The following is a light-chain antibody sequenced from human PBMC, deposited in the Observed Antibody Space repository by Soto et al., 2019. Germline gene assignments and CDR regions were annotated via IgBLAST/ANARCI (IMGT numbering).Light chain of an antibody. CDR1: RSDVGGYNY. V-gene: IGLV2-14*01. Sequence: QSALTLPASVSGSPGQSITISCTGTRSDVGGYNYVSWYQQHPGKAPKLMIYDVSNRPLGVSNRFSGSKSGNTASLTISGLQDEDEADYYCSSYSSSSTLVFGGGTKLTVL. CDR3: SSYSSSSTLV. CDR2: DVS. J-gene: IGLJ2*01.